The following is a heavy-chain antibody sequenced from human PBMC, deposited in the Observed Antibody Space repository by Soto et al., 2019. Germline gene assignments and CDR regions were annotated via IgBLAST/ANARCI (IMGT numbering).Heavy chain of an antibody. CDR2: IKSKTDGGTP. D-gene: IGHD6-19*01. Sequence: GGSLRLSCAASGFTFSSYAMSWVRQAPGKGLEWVSAIGGIKSKTDGGTPDYAAPVKGRFTISRDDSKNTVYLQMNVLKTEDTAVYYCTTSFRPRGSAWYFFDYWGQGTLVTVSS. V-gene: IGHV3-15*01. J-gene: IGHJ4*02. CDR3: TTSFRPRGSAWYFFDY. CDR1: GFTFSSYA.